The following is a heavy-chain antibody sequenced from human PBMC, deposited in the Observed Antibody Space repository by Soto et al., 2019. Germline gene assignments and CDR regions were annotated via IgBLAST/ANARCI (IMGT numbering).Heavy chain of an antibody. CDR2: IIPIFGTA. Sequence: QVQLVQSGAEVKKPGSSVKVSCKASGGTFSSYAISWVRQAPGQGLEWMGGIIPIFGTANYAQKLQGRVTITADQPTSTAYMELSSLRCEDTAVYSSARDSPAPPTTVTTESYYYYGKDVLGQGTTVTVSS. D-gene: IGHD4-17*01. CDR3: ARDSPAPPTTVTTESYYYYGKDV. CDR1: GGTFSSYA. V-gene: IGHV1-69*01. J-gene: IGHJ6*02.